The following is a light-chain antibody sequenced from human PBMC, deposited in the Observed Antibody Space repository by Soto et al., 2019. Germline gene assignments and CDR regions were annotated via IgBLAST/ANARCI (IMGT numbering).Light chain of an antibody. J-gene: IGKJ2*01. CDR1: QTIRSSS. V-gene: IGKV3-20*01. Sequence: EIVLTQSPGALSLSPGERATLSCRASQTIRSSSVAWYQQKPGQAPRLLIYDVSNRAPGIPDRFSGSGSGTDFTLTISRLEPEDFAVYYCQQYDPSTYTFGQGTKLEIK. CDR3: QQYDPSTYT. CDR2: DVS.